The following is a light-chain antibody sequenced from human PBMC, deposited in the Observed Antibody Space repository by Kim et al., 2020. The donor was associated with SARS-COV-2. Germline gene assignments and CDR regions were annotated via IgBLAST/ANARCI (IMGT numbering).Light chain of an antibody. CDR1: SSNIGNNY. V-gene: IGLV1-51*01. CDR3: GTWDSSLSAVI. Sequence: GQKVTLSCSGSSSNIGNNYVSWYQQLPGTAPELLIYDNNKRPSGIPDRFSGSKSGTSATLGITGLQTGDEADYYCGTWDSSLSAVIFGGGTQLTVL. J-gene: IGLJ2*01. CDR2: DNN.